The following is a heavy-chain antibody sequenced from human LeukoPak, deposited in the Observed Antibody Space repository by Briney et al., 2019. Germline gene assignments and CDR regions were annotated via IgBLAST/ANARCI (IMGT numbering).Heavy chain of an antibody. Sequence: PGRSLRLSCTASGFXLSSYGIHWVRQAPGKGLEWVAVVSYDGRNTYYSDAVKGRFTTSRDNSKHTLYLQMNSLRAEDTAVYYCARDPDPLYCNSTSCHGDYYYHGMDVWGQGTTVTVSS. CDR1: GFXLSSYG. V-gene: IGHV3-30*04. CDR2: VSYDGRNT. J-gene: IGHJ6*02. D-gene: IGHD2-2*01. CDR3: ARDPDPLYCNSTSCHGDYYYHGMDV.